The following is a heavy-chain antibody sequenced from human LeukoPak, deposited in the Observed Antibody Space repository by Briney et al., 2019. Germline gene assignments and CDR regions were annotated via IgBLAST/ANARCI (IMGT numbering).Heavy chain of an antibody. V-gene: IGHV4-59*01. CDR1: GGSMTSSY. CDR2: ISNSGST. CDR3: ATAQNDGFSSGYSGGFYYMDV. D-gene: IGHD3-3*01. Sequence: SETLSLTCTVSGGSMTSSYWTWIGQSPPKGLEWIGYISNSGSTNYNPSLKRRVTISLDMSKTQISLDLTSVTAGDRAVYYCATAQNDGFSSGYSGGFYYMDVWGKGTTVSVSS. J-gene: IGHJ6*03.